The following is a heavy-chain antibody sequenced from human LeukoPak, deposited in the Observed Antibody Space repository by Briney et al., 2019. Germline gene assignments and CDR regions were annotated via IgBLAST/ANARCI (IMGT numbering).Heavy chain of an antibody. Sequence: SETLSLTCTVSGGSISSYYWSWIGQPPGKGLEWIGYIYYSGSTNYNPSLKSRVTLSVDTSKNQFSLKLSSVTAADTAVYYCARWLQNNYYCYYMDVWGKGTTVTVPS. J-gene: IGHJ6*03. CDR3: ARWLQNNYYCYYMDV. CDR2: IYYSGST. D-gene: IGHD5-24*01. V-gene: IGHV4-59*01. CDR1: GGSISSYY.